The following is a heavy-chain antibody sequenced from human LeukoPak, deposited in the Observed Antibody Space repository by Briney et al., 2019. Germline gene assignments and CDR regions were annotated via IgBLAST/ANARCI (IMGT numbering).Heavy chain of an antibody. CDR3: AKLGFDSSGSHTLFDY. V-gene: IGHV3-30*18. D-gene: IGHD3-22*01. Sequence: PGRSLRVSCAASGFTFRSYGMHWVRQAPGKGLEWVAVISYDGSNKYYADSVKGRFTISRDNSNNTLYLQMNSLRAEDTAVYYCAKLGFDSSGSHTLFDYWGQGTQVTVSS. CDR2: ISYDGSNK. J-gene: IGHJ4*02. CDR1: GFTFRSYG.